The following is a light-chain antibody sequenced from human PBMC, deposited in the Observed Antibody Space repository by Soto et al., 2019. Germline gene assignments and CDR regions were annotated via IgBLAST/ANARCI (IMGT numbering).Light chain of an antibody. CDR2: SDN. V-gene: IGLV1-44*01. J-gene: IGLJ2*01. CDR1: SSNIGSNT. Sequence: QSVLTQPPSASGTPGQRVTISCSGSSSNIGSNTVNWYQHLPGTAPKLLIYSDNQRPSGVPDRFSGSESGTSASLAISGLQSEDEADYYCCSYAGSSTFVVFGGGTKVTVL. CDR3: CSYAGSSTFVV.